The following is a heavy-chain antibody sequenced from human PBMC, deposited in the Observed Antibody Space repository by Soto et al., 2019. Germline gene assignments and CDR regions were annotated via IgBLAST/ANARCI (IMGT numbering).Heavy chain of an antibody. CDR1: GDSVSSNSAA. Sequence: QTLSLTCAISGDSVSSNSAAWNRIRQSPSRGLEWLGRTYYRSKWYNDYAVSVKSRITINPDTSKSQFSLQLNSVTPEDTAVYYCARAMDLQYPPLIYWGQGTLVTVSS. CDR3: ARAMDLQYPPLIY. CDR2: TYYRSKWYN. D-gene: IGHD4-4*01. V-gene: IGHV6-1*01. J-gene: IGHJ4*02.